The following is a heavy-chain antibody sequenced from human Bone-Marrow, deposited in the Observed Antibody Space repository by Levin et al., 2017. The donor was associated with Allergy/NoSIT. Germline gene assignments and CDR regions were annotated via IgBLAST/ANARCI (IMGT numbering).Heavy chain of an antibody. Sequence: ASVKVSCKASGYTFTGNAIHWVRQAPGQRLEWMGRINAGNGDTKYSQNFQGRVTITRDTSANTAYMELSSLTSEDTAVYYCARDLAGYCSGDSCYYYNGMDVWGQGTTVTVSS. V-gene: IGHV1-3*01. CDR3: ARDLAGYCSGDSCYYYNGMDV. D-gene: IGHD2-15*01. CDR1: GYTFTGNA. J-gene: IGHJ6*02. CDR2: INAGNGDT.